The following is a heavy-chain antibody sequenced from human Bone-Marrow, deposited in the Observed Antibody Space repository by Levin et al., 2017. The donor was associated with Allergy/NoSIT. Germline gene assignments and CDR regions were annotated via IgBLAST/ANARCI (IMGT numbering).Heavy chain of an antibody. Sequence: GESLKISCAASGFTFSDYYMSWIRQAPGKGLEWVSYISSSGSTIYYADSVKGRFTISRDNAKNSLYLQMNSLRAEDTAVYYCARDLMTTVTLDYYYDGMDVWGQGTTVTVSS. D-gene: IGHD4-17*01. V-gene: IGHV3-11*01. J-gene: IGHJ6*02. CDR3: ARDLMTTVTLDYYYDGMDV. CDR2: ISSSGSTI. CDR1: GFTFSDYY.